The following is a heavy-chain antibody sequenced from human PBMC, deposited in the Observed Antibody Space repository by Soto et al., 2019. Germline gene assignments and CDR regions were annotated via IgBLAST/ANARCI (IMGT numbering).Heavy chain of an antibody. CDR3: AHSVADGSGISTTYNWFDP. J-gene: IGHJ5*02. Sequence: SGPTLVNPTQTLTLTCTFSGFSLSTSGVGVGWIRQPPGKALEWLALIYWDDDKRYSPSLKSRLTITKDTSKNQVVLTMTNMDPVDTATYYCAHSVADGSGISTTYNWFDPWGQGTLVTVSS. D-gene: IGHD3-10*01. V-gene: IGHV2-5*02. CDR1: GFSLSTSGVG. CDR2: IYWDDDK.